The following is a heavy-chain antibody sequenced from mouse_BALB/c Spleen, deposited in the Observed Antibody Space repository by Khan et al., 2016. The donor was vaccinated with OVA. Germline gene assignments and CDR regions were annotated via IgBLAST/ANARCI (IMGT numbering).Heavy chain of an antibody. CDR1: GYTFTSYW. Sequence: QVQLKESGAELVKPGASVKLSCKTSGYTFTSYWIQWVKQRPGQGLGWIGQIFPGTGTTYYNENFKGKATLTIDTSSPTAYMQLSSLTSEDSAGYFCARGYFGNYEVAYWGQGTLVTVSA. J-gene: IGHJ3*01. CDR3: ARGYFGNYEVAY. D-gene: IGHD2-1*01. CDR2: IFPGTGTT. V-gene: IGHV1S132*01.